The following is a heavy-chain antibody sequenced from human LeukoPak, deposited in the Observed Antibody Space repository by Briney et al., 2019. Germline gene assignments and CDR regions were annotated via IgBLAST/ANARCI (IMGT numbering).Heavy chain of an antibody. CDR1: GFTFSSYS. V-gene: IGHV3-21*01. J-gene: IGHJ4*02. Sequence: GGSLRLSCAASGFTFSSYSMNWVCQAPGKGLEWVSSISSSSSYIYYADSVKGRFTISRDNAKNSLYLQMNSLRAEDTAVYYCARPKGGSTYYFDYWGQGTLVTVSS. CDR3: ARPKGGSTYYFDY. D-gene: IGHD3-16*01. CDR2: ISSSSSYI.